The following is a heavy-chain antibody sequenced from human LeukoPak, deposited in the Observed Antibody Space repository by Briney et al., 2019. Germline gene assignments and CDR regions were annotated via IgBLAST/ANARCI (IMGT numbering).Heavy chain of an antibody. Sequence: ASVKVSCKASGYTFTSYGISWVRQAPGQGLEWMGWINPNSGGTNYAQKFQGRVTMTRDTSISTAYMELSRLRSDDTAVYYCAREGVNDAFDIWGQGTMVTVSS. CDR1: GYTFTSYG. J-gene: IGHJ3*02. D-gene: IGHD3-22*01. CDR3: AREGVNDAFDI. CDR2: INPNSGGT. V-gene: IGHV1-2*02.